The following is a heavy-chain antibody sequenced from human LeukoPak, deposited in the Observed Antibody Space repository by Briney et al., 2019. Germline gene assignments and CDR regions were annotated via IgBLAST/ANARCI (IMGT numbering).Heavy chain of an antibody. CDR2: ISYDGSNK. J-gene: IGHJ4*02. CDR3: AKEPGIAAYLAY. Sequence: GGSLRLSCAASGFTFSSYAMHWVRQAPGKGLEWVAVISYDGSNKYYADSVKGRFTISRDNSKNTLYLQMNSLRAEDTAVYYCAKEPGIAAYLAYWGQGTLVTVSS. D-gene: IGHD6-13*01. V-gene: IGHV3-30*04. CDR1: GFTFSSYA.